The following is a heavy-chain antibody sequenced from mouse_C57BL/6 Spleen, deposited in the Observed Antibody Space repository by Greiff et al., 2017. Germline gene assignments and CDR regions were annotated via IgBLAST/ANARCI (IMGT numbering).Heavy chain of an antibody. Sequence: VQLQQPGAELVKPGASVKLSCKASGYTFTSYWMHWVKQRPGQGLEWIGMIHPNSGSTNYNEKFKSKATLTVDKSSSTAYMQLSSLTSEDSSVYYCARRYGSSSDYFDYWGHGTTLTVSS. D-gene: IGHD1-1*01. CDR3: ARRYGSSSDYFDY. V-gene: IGHV1-64*01. CDR2: IHPNSGST. CDR1: GYTFTSYW. J-gene: IGHJ2*01.